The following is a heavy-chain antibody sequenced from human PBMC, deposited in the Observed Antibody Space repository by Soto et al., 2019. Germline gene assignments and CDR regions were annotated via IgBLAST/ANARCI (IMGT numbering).Heavy chain of an antibody. CDR2: ISGSGGST. CDR1: GFTFSSYA. V-gene: IGHV3-23*01. CDR3: AKPSTRDYYDSSGSNPLDY. J-gene: IGHJ4*02. Sequence: GGSLRLSCAASGFTFSSYAMSWVRQAPGKGLEWVSAISGSGGSTYYADSVKGRFTISRDNSKNTLYLQMNSLRAEDTAVYYCAKPSTRDYYDSSGSNPLDYWRQGTLVTVSS. D-gene: IGHD3-22*01.